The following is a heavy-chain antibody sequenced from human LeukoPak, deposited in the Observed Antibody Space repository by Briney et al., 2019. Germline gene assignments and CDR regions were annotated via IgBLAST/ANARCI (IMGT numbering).Heavy chain of an antibody. CDR3: ARDIRGATDSWYYGMDV. CDR1: GYSFVAYY. Sequence: GASVKVSCKTSGYSFVAYYKHWLRQAPGQGLEWMGWISAYNGNTNYAQNLQGRVTMTTDTSTSTAYMELRSLRSDDTALYFCARDIRGATDSWYYGMDVWGQGTTVTVSS. D-gene: IGHD1-26*01. J-gene: IGHJ6*02. V-gene: IGHV1-18*04. CDR2: ISAYNGNT.